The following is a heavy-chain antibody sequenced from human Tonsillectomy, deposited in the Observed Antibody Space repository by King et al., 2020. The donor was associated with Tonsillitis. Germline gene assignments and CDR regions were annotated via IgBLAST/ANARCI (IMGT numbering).Heavy chain of an antibody. V-gene: IGHV3-11*05. CDR2: LSSSSSYT. D-gene: IGHD6-25*01. J-gene: IGHJ3*02. CDR1: GFTFSDFY. CDR3: ARVNFGSSGLDAFDI. Sequence: VQLVESGGGLVKPGGSLRLSCAASGFTFSDFYMSWVRQAPGKGLEGISYLSSSSSYTNYADSVRGRFSISRDNDKNSLYLQMNSLIADDTSVYYCARVNFGSSGLDAFDIWGQGTMVTVSS.